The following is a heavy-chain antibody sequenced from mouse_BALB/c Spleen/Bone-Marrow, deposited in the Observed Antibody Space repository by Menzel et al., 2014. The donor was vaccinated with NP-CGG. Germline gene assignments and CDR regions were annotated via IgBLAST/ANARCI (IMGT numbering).Heavy chain of an antibody. D-gene: IGHD1-1*01. Sequence: VKLQESGAELARPGASVKMSCKASGYTFTSYTMHWVKQGPGQGLEWIGYINPSSGYTNYNQKFKDKATLTADKSSSTAYMQLSSLTSEDSAVYYCARRYYGSTFDYWGQGTTLTVSS. CDR2: INPSSGYT. CDR1: GYTFTSYT. J-gene: IGHJ2*01. V-gene: IGHV1-4*01. CDR3: ARRYYGSTFDY.